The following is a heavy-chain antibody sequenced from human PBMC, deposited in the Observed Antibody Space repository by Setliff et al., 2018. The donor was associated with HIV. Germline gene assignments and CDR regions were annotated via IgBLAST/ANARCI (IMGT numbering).Heavy chain of an antibody. CDR1: GGSISSYY. D-gene: IGHD6-19*01. Sequence: SETLSLTCTVSGGSISSYYWSWVRQPPGKGLEWIGYIYYSGSTNYNPSLKSRVTISIDPSKDQFSLKLSSVTAADTAVYYCAREKRSGFSSGWTNWFDPWGQGTLVIVSS. CDR2: IYYSGST. J-gene: IGHJ5*02. V-gene: IGHV4-59*12. CDR3: AREKRSGFSSGWTNWFDP.